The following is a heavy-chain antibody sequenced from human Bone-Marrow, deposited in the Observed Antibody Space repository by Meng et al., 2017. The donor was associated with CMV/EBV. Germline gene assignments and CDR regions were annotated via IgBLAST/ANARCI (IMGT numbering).Heavy chain of an antibody. CDR3: VRGVAESLGWEMGY. CDR2: ISSSSSYT. V-gene: IGHV3-11*06. Sequence: VRLVGSGGGLVKPGGSLGCSCAASGFTFSDYYMGWIRQAQGKGLEWVSYISSSSSYTNYADSVKGRFTISRDNAKNTLYLQMNSLRGDDTAVYFCVRGVAESLGWEMGYWGQGALVTVSS. D-gene: IGHD7-27*01. J-gene: IGHJ4*02. CDR1: GFTFSDYY.